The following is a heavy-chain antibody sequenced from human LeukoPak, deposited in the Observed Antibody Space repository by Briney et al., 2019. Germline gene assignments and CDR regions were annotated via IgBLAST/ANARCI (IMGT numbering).Heavy chain of an antibody. D-gene: IGHD3-10*01. Sequence: PGGSLRLSCAASGLTFSNYWMHWVRQAPGKGLVWVSRINSDARSTSYADSVKGRFTISRDNAKNSLYLQMNSLRAEDTAVYYCARDFIWFGELTYAFDVWGPGTMVTVSS. J-gene: IGHJ3*01. CDR1: GLTFSNYW. CDR2: INSDARST. V-gene: IGHV3-74*01. CDR3: ARDFIWFGELTYAFDV.